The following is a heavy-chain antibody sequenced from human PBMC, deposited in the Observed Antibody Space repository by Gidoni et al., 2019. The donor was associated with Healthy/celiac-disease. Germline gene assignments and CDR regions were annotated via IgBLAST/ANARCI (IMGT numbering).Heavy chain of an antibody. D-gene: IGHD3-22*01. V-gene: IGHV3-7*01. CDR3: ASVGPDSSGYHDY. CDR1: GFPFSSYW. J-gene: IGHJ4*02. CDR2: IKQDGSEK. Sequence: EVQLVESGGGLVQPGGSLSLSCAASGFPFSSYWRSWVRQAPGKGLEWVANIKQDGSEKYYVDSVKGRFTISRDNAKNSLYLQMNSLRAEDTAVYYCASVGPDSSGYHDYWGQGTLVTVSS.